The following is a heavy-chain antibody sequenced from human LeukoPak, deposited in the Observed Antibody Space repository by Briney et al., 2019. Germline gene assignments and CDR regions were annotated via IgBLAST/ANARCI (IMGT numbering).Heavy chain of an antibody. Sequence: PSEALSLTCAVYGGSFSGYYWSWIRQPPGKGLEWIGEINHSGSTNYNPSLKSRVTISVDTSKNQFSLKLSSVTAADTAVYYCARHRGAYYYGSGSYPYFDYWGQGTLVTVSS. J-gene: IGHJ4*02. CDR2: INHSGST. CDR3: ARHRGAYYYGSGSYPYFDY. V-gene: IGHV4-34*01. CDR1: GGSFSGYY. D-gene: IGHD3-10*01.